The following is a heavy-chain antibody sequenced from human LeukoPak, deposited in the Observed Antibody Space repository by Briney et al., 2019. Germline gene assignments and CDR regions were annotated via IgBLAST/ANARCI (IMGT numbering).Heavy chain of an antibody. CDR3: AIRGYSGYGQYYYYYYYMDV. D-gene: IGHD5-12*01. CDR2: MNPNSGNT. Sequence: ASVKVSCKASGGTFGSYDINWVRQATGQGLEWMGWMNPNSGNTGYAQKFQGRVTITRNTSISTAYMELSSLRSEDTAVYYCAIRGYSGYGQYYYYYYYMDVWGKGTTVTVSS. V-gene: IGHV1-8*03. J-gene: IGHJ6*03. CDR1: GGTFGSYD.